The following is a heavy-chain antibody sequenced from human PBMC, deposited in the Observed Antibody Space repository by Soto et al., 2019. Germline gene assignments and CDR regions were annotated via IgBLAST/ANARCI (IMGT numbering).Heavy chain of an antibody. CDR2: ISYDGSNK. J-gene: IGHJ6*02. CDR3: ARGADSSSWYLFRYYYYGMDV. Sequence: PGGSVRLSCAASGFTFSSYAMHWVRQAPGKGLEWVAVISYDGSNKYYADSVKGRFTISRDNSKNTLYLQMNSLRAEDTAVYYCARGADSSSWYLFRYYYYGMDVWGQGTTVTVSS. CDR1: GFTFSSYA. V-gene: IGHV3-30-3*01. D-gene: IGHD6-13*01.